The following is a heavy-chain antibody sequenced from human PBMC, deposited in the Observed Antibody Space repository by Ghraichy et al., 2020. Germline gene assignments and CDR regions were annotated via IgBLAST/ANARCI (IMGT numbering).Heavy chain of an antibody. Sequence: SETLSLTCTVSGGSLSSYFWSWIRQPAGKGLEWIGRIFTSGGTNYNPSLRSRATLSVDTSKNQFSLKLSSVTAADTAVYYCARGHPLFGNTHYWFDPWGQGTLVTVSS. CDR3: ARGHPLFGNTHYWFDP. D-gene: IGHD2-21*01. V-gene: IGHV4-4*07. CDR2: IFTSGGT. J-gene: IGHJ5*02. CDR1: GGSLSSYF.